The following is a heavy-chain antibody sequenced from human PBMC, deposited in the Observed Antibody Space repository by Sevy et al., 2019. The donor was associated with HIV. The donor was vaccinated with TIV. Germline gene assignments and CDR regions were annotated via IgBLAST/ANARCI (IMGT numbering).Heavy chain of an antibody. CDR1: GDSVSSNSAA. Sequence: KQSQTLSLTCAISGDSVSSNSAAWNWIRQSPSRGLEWLGRTYYRSKWYNDYAVSVKSRITINPDTSKNQFSLQLNSVTPEDTAVYYCARDAGYCSGGSCYSSALDYWGQGTLVTVSS. CDR3: ARDAGYCSGGSCYSSALDY. CDR2: TYYRSKWYN. V-gene: IGHV6-1*01. D-gene: IGHD2-15*01. J-gene: IGHJ4*02.